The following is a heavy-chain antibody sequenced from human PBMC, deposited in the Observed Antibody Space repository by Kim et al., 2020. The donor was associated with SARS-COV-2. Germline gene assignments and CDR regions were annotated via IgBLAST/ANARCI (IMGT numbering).Heavy chain of an antibody. CDR2: INHSGST. V-gene: IGHV4-34*01. D-gene: IGHD2-8*01. Sequence: SETLSLTCGVYGGSFSDYYWSWIRQTPGKGLEWIGEINHSGSTNYNSSLKSRVTISLDTSKSQVSLSLTSVTTADTGVYYCARGLIEHEVSYYDYGLDVWGKGTTVTVAS. CDR3: ARGLIEHEVSYYDYGLDV. CDR1: GGSFSDYY. J-gene: IGHJ6*04.